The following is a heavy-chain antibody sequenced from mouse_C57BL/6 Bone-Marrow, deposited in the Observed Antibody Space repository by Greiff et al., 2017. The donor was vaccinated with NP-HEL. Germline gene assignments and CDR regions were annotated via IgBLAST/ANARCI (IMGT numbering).Heavy chain of an antibody. J-gene: IGHJ2*01. V-gene: IGHV5-6*02. Sequence: DVMLVESGGDLVKPGGSLKLSCAASGFTFSSYGMSWVRQTPDKRLEWVATISSGGSYTYYPDSVKGRFTISRDTAKNTLYLQMSSLKSEDTAMYYCARHVTTVFDYWGQGTTLTVSS. CDR1: GFTFSSYG. D-gene: IGHD1-1*01. CDR3: ARHVTTVFDY. CDR2: ISSGGSYT.